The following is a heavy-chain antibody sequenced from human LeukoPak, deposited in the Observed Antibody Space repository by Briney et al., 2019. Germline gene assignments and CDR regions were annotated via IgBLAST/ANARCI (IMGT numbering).Heavy chain of an antibody. V-gene: IGHV3-11*01. D-gene: IGHD5-24*01. J-gene: IGHJ4*02. CDR3: ARMRWLQEFDY. CDR2: ISSSGSTI. Sequence: GGSLRLSCAASGFTFSDYYMSWIRQAPGKGLEWVSYISSSGSTIYYADSVKGRFTISRDNAKNSLYLQMNSLRAGDTAVYYCARMRWLQEFDYWGQGTLVTVSS. CDR1: GFTFSDYY.